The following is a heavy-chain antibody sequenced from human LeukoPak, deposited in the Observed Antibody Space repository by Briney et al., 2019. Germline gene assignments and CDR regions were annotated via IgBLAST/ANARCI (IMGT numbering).Heavy chain of an antibody. V-gene: IGHV3-7*01. CDR1: GFTFSGYW. CDR3: ARAYSSSWPHFDY. Sequence: GGSLRLSCAASGFTFSGYWMSWVRQAPGKGLEWVANIKEDGSEKYYVDSVMGRFTISRDNAKNSLYLQMNSLRAEDTAVYYCARAYSSSWPHFDYWGQGTLVTASS. D-gene: IGHD6-13*01. J-gene: IGHJ4*02. CDR2: IKEDGSEK.